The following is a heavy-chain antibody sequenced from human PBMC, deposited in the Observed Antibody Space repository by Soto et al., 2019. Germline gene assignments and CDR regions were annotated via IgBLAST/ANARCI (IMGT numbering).Heavy chain of an antibody. CDR2: ISYDGSNT. J-gene: IGHJ5*02. V-gene: IGHV3-30*18. CDR3: AKDRMGASGWFDP. D-gene: IGHD1-26*01. CDR1: GVRFNSYD. Sequence: GGSLRLSCAASGVRFNSYDMHWVRQAPGKGPEWVAIISYDGSNTYYSDSVKGRFSISRDNSKNTLYLQLNSLRAEDTAIYYCAKDRMGASGWFDPWGQGTPVTVSS.